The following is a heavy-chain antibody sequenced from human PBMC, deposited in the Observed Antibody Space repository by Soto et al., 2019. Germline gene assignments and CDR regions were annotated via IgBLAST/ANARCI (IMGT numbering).Heavy chain of an antibody. CDR2: IYYSGTT. J-gene: IGHJ4*02. CDR1: GGSISNYH. V-gene: IGHV4-59*01. D-gene: IGHD3-3*01. Sequence: QVQLQESGPGLVKPSETLSLTCTVSGGSISNYHWSWIRQPPGKGLEWIGYIYYSGTTNYNPSLKSRVTISIDTSKNQFSLKLTSVTAADTAVYYCARGHDFWRGYYQFDYWGQGALVTVSS. CDR3: ARGHDFWRGYYQFDY.